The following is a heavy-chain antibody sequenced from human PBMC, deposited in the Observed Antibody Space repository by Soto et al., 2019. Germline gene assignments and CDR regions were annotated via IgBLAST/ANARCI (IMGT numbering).Heavy chain of an antibody. CDR3: ARDGRSSYSSAWYYFDY. CDR2: INPSGGST. D-gene: IGHD6-19*01. J-gene: IGHJ4*02. CDR1: GYTFTSYY. Sequence: QVQLVQSGAEVKKPGASVKVSRKASGYTFTSYYMHWVRQAPGQGLEWMGIINPSGGSTSYAQKFQGRVTMTRDTSTSTVYMELSSLRSEDTAVYYCARDGRSSYSSAWYYFDYWGQGTLVTVSS. V-gene: IGHV1-46*01.